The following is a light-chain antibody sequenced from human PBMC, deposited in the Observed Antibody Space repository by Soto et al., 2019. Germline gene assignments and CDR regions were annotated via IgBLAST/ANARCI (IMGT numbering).Light chain of an antibody. CDR1: QSVSSNY. Sequence: EIVLTQSPDTLSLYPGERVTLSCRASQSVSSNYLAWYQQKPGQAPRLLIYGASSRATGIPDRFSGSGAGTDFTLTISRLEPEDFAVYYCQQYGSSPRTFGQGTKVEIK. CDR2: GAS. CDR3: QQYGSSPRT. V-gene: IGKV3-20*01. J-gene: IGKJ1*01.